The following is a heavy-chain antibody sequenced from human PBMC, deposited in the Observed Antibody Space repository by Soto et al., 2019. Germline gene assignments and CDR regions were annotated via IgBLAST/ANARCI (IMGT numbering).Heavy chain of an antibody. CDR2: IYYSGST. CDR3: ARGKGDYVIHYYYYMDV. J-gene: IGHJ6*03. CDR1: GVSISSSSYY. Sequence: SETLSLTCTVSGVSISSSSYYWVWIRQPPGKGLEWIGSIYYSGSTYYNPSLKSRVTISVDTFKNQFSLKLSSVTAADTAVYYCARGKGDYVIHYYYYMDVWGKGTTVTVSS. V-gene: IGHV4-39*01. D-gene: IGHD4-17*01.